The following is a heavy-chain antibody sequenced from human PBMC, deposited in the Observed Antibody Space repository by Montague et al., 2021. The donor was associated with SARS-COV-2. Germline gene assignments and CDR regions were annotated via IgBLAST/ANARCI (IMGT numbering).Heavy chain of an antibody. CDR1: GFSLSTSGMC. J-gene: IGHJ3*02. CDR2: IDWDDDK. CDR3: ARTHYYDSSGYHDAFDI. D-gene: IGHD3-22*01. Sequence: VKPTQTLTLTCTFSGFSLSTSGMCVSWIRQPPGKALEWLARIDWDDDKYYSTSLKTRLTISKDTSKNQVVLTMTNMDPVDTATYYCARTHYYDSSGYHDAFDIWGQGTMVTVFS. V-gene: IGHV2-70*11.